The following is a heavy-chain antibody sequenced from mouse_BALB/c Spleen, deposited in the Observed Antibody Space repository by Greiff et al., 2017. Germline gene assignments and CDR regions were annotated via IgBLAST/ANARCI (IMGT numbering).Heavy chain of an antibody. Sequence: QVQLQQSGPGLVAPSQCLSISCTASGFSLTSYGVHWVRQPPGKGLEWLGVIWAGGSTNYNSALMSRLSISKDNSKSQVFLKMNSLQTDDTAMYYCATTYYYDSSVAMDYWGQGTSVTVSS. J-gene: IGHJ4*01. D-gene: IGHD1-1*01. CDR3: ATTYYYDSSVAMDY. CDR1: GFSLTSYG. V-gene: IGHV2-9*02. CDR2: IWAGGST.